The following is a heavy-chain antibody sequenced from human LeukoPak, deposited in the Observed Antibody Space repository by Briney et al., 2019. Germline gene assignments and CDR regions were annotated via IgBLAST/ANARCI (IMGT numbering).Heavy chain of an antibody. CDR3: ARDGSSGRGYYYYYGMDV. CDR2: IYSGGST. V-gene: IGHV3-53*01. Sequence: PGGSLRLSCAASGFIVSSNYMSWVRQAPGKGLEWVSVIYSGGSTYYADSVKGRFTISRDNSKNTLYLQMNSLRAEDTAVYYCARDGSSGRGYYYYYGMDVWGEGTTVTVSS. CDR1: GFIVSSNY. D-gene: IGHD1-26*01. J-gene: IGHJ6*04.